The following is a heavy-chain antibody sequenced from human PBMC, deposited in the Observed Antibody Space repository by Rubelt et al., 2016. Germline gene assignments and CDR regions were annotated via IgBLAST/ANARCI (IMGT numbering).Heavy chain of an antibody. CDR1: GFTFSSYE. D-gene: IGHD3-22*01. CDR3: ARGNYDRSGDLDY. J-gene: IGHJ4*02. V-gene: IGHV3-48*03. Sequence: EVQLVESGGGLVQPGGSLRLSCAASGFTFSSYEMNWVRQAPGKGLEWVSYISSSGSTIYYADSVKGRFTISRDNAKKAPYLQMNSLRAEDTAVYYCARGNYDRSGDLDYWGQGTLVIVSS. CDR2: ISSSGSTI.